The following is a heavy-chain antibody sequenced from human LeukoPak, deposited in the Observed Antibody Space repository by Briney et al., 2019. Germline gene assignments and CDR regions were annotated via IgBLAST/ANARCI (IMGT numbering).Heavy chain of an antibody. Sequence: SETLSLTCTVSGGSMSSSYYYWGWIRQPPGKGLEWIGSIYYSGSTYFNPSLKSRVTISADTSKNQFSLKLSSVTAADMAVYYCSRDLSVTTLGYWGQGALVTVSS. V-gene: IGHV4-39*07. CDR3: SRDLSVTTLGY. J-gene: IGHJ4*02. D-gene: IGHD4-17*01. CDR2: IYYSGST. CDR1: GGSMSSSYYY.